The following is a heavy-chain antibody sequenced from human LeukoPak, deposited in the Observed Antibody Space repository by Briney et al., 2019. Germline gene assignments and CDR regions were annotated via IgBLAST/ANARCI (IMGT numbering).Heavy chain of an antibody. V-gene: IGHV1-2*02. D-gene: IGHD3-22*01. Sequence: ASVKVSCKASGYTFTGYYMHWVRQAPGQGLEWMGWINPNSGGTNYAQKFQGRVTMTRDTSISTAYMELSRLRSDDTAVYYCATLIDSSCYYFTFDYWGQGTLVTVSS. CDR2: INPNSGGT. CDR1: GYTFTGYY. CDR3: ATLIDSSCYYFTFDY. J-gene: IGHJ4*02.